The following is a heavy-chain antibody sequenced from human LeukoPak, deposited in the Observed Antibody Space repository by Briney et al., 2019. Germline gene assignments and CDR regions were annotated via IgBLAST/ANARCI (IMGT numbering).Heavy chain of an antibody. CDR3: ATPPLCSSTSCKYSKRDY. J-gene: IGHJ4*02. Sequence: GGSLRLSCAASGFTFSSYRMNWVRQAPGKGLEWVSSISSSSSYIYYADSVKGRFTISRDNAKNSLYLQMNSLRAEDTAVYYCATPPLCSSTSCKYSKRDYWGQGTLVTVFS. V-gene: IGHV3-21*01. CDR2: ISSSSSYI. D-gene: IGHD2-2*01. CDR1: GFTFSSYR.